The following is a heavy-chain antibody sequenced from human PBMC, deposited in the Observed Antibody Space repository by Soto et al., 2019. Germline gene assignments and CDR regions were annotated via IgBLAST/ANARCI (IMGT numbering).Heavy chain of an antibody. V-gene: IGHV3-21*01. CDR3: ARDCFGGSCYSRRHIRAENWFDP. Sequence: GGSLRLSCAASGFTFSSYSMNWVRQAPGKGLEWVSSISSSSSYIYYADSVKGRFTISRDNAKNSLYLQMNSLRAEDTAVYYCARDCFGGSCYSRRHIRAENWFDPWGQGTLVTVSS. CDR1: GFTFSSYS. J-gene: IGHJ5*02. CDR2: ISSSSSYI. D-gene: IGHD2-15*01.